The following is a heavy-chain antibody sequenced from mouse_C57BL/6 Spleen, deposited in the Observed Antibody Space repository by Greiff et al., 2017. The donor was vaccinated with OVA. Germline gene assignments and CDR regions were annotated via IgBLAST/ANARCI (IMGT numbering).Heavy chain of an antibody. CDR2: INPSTGGT. Sequence: VQLQQSGPELVKPGASVKISCKASGYSFTGYYMNWVKQSPEKSLEWIGEINPSTGGTTYNQKFKAKATLTVDKSSSTAYMQLNSLTSEDSAVYYCARSDYGSLRDYWGQGTTLTVSS. J-gene: IGHJ2*01. D-gene: IGHD1-1*01. CDR1: GYSFTGYY. V-gene: IGHV1-42*01. CDR3: ARSDYGSLRDY.